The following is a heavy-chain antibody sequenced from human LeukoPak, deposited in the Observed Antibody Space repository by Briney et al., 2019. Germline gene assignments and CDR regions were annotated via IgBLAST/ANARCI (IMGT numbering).Heavy chain of an antibody. CDR3: ACRDLTSTRSGP. Sequence: GESLKISCEGFGYTFTNYWIGWVRQMPGKGLEWMGVIYPGDSRTRYSPSLQGQVTISADKSINTAYLHWNSLKASDTAIHYCACRDLTSTRSGPWGQGTLVTVSS. J-gene: IGHJ5*02. D-gene: IGHD2-2*01. V-gene: IGHV5-51*01. CDR2: IYPGDSRT. CDR1: GYTFTNYW.